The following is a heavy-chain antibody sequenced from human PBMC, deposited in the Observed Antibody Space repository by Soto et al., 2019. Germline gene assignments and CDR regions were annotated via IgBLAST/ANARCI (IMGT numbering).Heavy chain of an antibody. CDR2: IYPGDSDT. D-gene: IGHD6-13*01. V-gene: IGHV5-51*01. CDR1: GYTFTNYW. J-gene: IGHJ4*02. Sequence: PGEPMKISWQGSGYTFTNYWIGWVRQLPGKGLEWMGIIYPGDSDTRYSPSFQGQVTISADKSITTAYLQWSSLKASDTAMYYCATQQQLALFDYWGQGTLVTVSS. CDR3: ATQQQLALFDY.